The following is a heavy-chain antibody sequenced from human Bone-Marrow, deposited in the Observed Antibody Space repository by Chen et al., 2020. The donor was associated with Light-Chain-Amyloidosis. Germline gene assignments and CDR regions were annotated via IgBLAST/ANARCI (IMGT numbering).Heavy chain of an antibody. CDR3: ARDPPRYCSSTSCPSAPSGYYGMDV. CDR1: GGTFSSYA. J-gene: IGHJ6*02. CDR2: IIPIFGTA. V-gene: IGHV1-69*06. D-gene: IGHD2-2*01. Sequence: QVQLVQSGAEVKKPGSSVKVSCKASGGTFSSYAISWVRQAPGQGLEWMGGIIPIFGTANYAQKFQGRVTITADKSTSTAYMELSSLRSEDTAVYYCARDPPRYCSSTSCPSAPSGYYGMDVWGQGTTVTVSS.